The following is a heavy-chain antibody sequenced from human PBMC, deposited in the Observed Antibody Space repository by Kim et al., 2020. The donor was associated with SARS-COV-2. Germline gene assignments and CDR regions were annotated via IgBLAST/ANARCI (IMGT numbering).Heavy chain of an antibody. V-gene: IGHV3-21*01. CDR2: ISSSSSYI. Sequence: GGSLRLSCAASGFTFSSYSMNWVRQAPGKGLEWVSSISSSSSYIYYADSVKGRFTISRDNAKNSLYLQMNSLRAEDTAVYYCASYDFWSGYSDGHYYYYGMDVWGQGTTVTVSS. D-gene: IGHD3-3*01. CDR3: ASYDFWSGYSDGHYYYYGMDV. J-gene: IGHJ6*02. CDR1: GFTFSSYS.